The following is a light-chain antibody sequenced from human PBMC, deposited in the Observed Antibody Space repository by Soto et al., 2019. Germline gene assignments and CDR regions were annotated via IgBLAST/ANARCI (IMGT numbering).Light chain of an antibody. V-gene: IGKV1-5*01. CDR1: ESVKSW. CDR3: QQYKSYPWT. J-gene: IGKJ1*01. CDR2: DAS. Sequence: DIQMTQSPSSVSASVGDRVTITCRASESVKSWLAWYQQKPGKAPKLLIYDASSLESGVPSRFSGSGSGTEFSLTIISLQPDDFASYYCQQYKSYPWTFGQGTKVDI.